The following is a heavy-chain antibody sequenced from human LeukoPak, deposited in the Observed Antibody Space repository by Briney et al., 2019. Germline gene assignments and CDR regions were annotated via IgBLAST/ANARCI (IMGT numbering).Heavy chain of an antibody. CDR1: GFTFDDYG. D-gene: IGHD3-22*01. CDR3: ARVFGYDSSGWFDY. CDR2: INWNGGST. J-gene: IGHJ4*02. V-gene: IGHV3-20*04. Sequence: GGSLRLSCAASGFTFDDYGMSWVRQAPGKGLEWVSGINWNGGSTGYADSVEGRFTISRDNAKNSLYLQMNSLRAEDTALYYCARVFGYDSSGWFDYWGQGTLVTVSS.